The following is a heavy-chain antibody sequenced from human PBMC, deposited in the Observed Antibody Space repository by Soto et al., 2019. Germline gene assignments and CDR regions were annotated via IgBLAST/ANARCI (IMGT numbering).Heavy chain of an antibody. CDR1: GFTFGIYS. J-gene: IGHJ5*02. CDR3: ARWDRFRCSGDRCFSDGLFLS. D-gene: IGHD2-15*01. Sequence: EVQLVESGGGLVQRGGSLRLSCAASGFTFGIYSMNWVRQAPGKGLEWISYINGSSSTMYYADSVKGRFIISRDNADNSLYLQMNMLRDADTAVYYCARWDRFRCSGDRCFSDGLFLSWGQGTLVTVSS. CDR2: INGSSSTM. V-gene: IGHV3-48*02.